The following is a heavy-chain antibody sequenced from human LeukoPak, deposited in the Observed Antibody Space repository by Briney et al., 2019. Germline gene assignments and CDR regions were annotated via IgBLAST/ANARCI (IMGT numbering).Heavy chain of an antibody. D-gene: IGHD3-3*01. CDR2: IYYSGST. V-gene: IGHV4-31*03. CDR3: ARGPPFWSGYGGFDY. Sequence: SQTLSLTCTVSGGSISSGGYYWSWIRQHPGKGLEWIGYIYYSGSTYYNPSLKSRVTISVDTSKNQFSLKLSSVTAADTAVYYCARGPPFWSGYGGFDYWGQGTLVTVSS. CDR1: GGSISSGGYY. J-gene: IGHJ4*02.